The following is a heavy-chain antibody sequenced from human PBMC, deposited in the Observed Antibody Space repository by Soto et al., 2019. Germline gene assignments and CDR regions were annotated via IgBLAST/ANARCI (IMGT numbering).Heavy chain of an antibody. Sequence: SVNVSCKASRYTFTSYSMHWARQAPGQRLEWMGWINAGNGNTKYSQKFQGRVTITRDTSASTAYMELSSLRSEDTAVYYCARDLGGWPDYWGQGTLVTVS. D-gene: IGHD2-15*01. CDR3: ARDLGGWPDY. J-gene: IGHJ4*02. CDR1: RYTFTSYS. V-gene: IGHV1-3*01. CDR2: INAGNGNT.